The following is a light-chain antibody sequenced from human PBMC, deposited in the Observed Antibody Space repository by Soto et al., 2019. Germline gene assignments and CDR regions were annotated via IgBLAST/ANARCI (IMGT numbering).Light chain of an antibody. J-gene: IGKJ1*01. CDR3: QQYNNWPRT. V-gene: IGKV3-15*01. CDR2: CAS. CDR1: QSVNNN. Sequence: RVMTQSPATLSVSPGETATLSCRASQSVNNNLAWYQQRPGQAPRLLIFCASTSATGIPARFSGSGSGTEFTLTISSLQSEDFAVYYCQQYNNWPRTFGQGTKVEVK.